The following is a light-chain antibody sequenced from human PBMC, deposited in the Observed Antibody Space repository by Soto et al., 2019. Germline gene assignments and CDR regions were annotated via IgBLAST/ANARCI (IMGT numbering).Light chain of an antibody. CDR3: HYYCSSVSIT. J-gene: IGKJ5*01. V-gene: IGKV3-20*01. Sequence: ENVLTQSPGILSLSPGERATLSCRASQSVRNTYLPWYQQKPGQAHRLLIHGAPSRATGIPERFSGSGSGTDFELTISRLEPEELAVYYFHYYCSSVSITFGQGTRLEIK. CDR1: QSVRNTY. CDR2: GAP.